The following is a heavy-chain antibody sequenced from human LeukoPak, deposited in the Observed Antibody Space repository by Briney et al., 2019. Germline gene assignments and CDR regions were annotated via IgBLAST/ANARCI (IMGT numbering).Heavy chain of an antibody. D-gene: IGHD5-18*01. CDR3: ARAHERRLWSSGVDY. CDR2: IIPIFGTA. V-gene: IGHV1-69*13. J-gene: IGHJ4*02. Sequence: ASVKVSCKASGGTFSSYAISWVRQAPGQGLEWMGGIIPIFGTANYAQKFQGRVTITADESTSTAYMELSSLRSEDTAVYYCARAHERRLWSSGVDYWGQGTLVTVSS. CDR1: GGTFSSYA.